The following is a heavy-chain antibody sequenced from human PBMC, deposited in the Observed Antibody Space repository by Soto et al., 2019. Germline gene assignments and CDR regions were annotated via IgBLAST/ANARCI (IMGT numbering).Heavy chain of an antibody. J-gene: IGHJ6*02. V-gene: IGHV3-23*01. CDR3: AKHALVATISYYGMDV. CDR2: ISGSGGST. Sequence: EVQLLESGGGLVQPGGSLRLSCAASGFTFSSYAMSWVRQAPGKGLEWVSAISGSGGSTYYADSVKGRFTISRDNSKNTLYLQMNSLRAEDTAVYYCAKHALVATISYYGMDVWGQGTTVTVSS. D-gene: IGHD5-12*01. CDR1: GFTFSSYA.